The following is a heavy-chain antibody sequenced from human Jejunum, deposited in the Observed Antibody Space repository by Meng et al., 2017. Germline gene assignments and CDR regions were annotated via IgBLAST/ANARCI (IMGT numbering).Heavy chain of an antibody. CDR3: ARGWGGRDPFDH. Sequence: GSLRLSCSVSGGSISSYYWSWVRQPPGKGLEWIGYIYNNGGTTYNPSLKSRVTISVDASKNQFSLQLTSVTAADTGVYYCARGWGGRDPFDHWGQGTLVTVSS. V-gene: IGHV4-59*01. D-gene: IGHD1-26*01. CDR2: IYNNGGT. J-gene: IGHJ4*02. CDR1: GGSISSYY.